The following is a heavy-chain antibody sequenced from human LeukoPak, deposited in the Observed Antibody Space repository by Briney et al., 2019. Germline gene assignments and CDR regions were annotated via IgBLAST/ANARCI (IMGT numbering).Heavy chain of an antibody. Sequence: GASVKVSCKASGYTFTSYGISWVRQAPGQGLEWMGWISAYNGNTNYAQKLRGRVTMTIDTSTSTDYMELRSLRSDDTAVYYCATRYCSGGSCYLGAFDVWGQGTMVTVSS. CDR3: ATRYCSGGSCYLGAFDV. J-gene: IGHJ3*01. CDR1: GYTFTSYG. CDR2: ISAYNGNT. V-gene: IGHV1-18*01. D-gene: IGHD2-15*01.